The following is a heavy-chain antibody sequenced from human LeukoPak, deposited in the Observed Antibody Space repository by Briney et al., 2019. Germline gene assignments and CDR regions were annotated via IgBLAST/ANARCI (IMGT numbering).Heavy chain of an antibody. CDR3: ARWDFGYSYGYDY. CDR2: IYYSGST. J-gene: IGHJ4*02. D-gene: IGHD5-18*01. Sequence: SETLSLTCTVSGGSISSYYWSWIRQPPGKGLEWIGYIYYSGSTNYNPPLKSRVTISVDTSKNQFSLKLSSVTAADTAVYYCARWDFGYSYGYDYWGQGTLVTVSS. CDR1: GGSISSYY. V-gene: IGHV4-59*01.